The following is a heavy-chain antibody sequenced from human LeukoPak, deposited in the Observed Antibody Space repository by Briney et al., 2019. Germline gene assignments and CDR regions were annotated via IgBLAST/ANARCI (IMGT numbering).Heavy chain of an antibody. CDR2: INPSGGST. D-gene: IGHD4-23*01. CDR3: ARDNSVEDTAWWFDP. V-gene: IGHV1-46*01. Sequence: ASVKVSCKASGYTFTGYYMHWVRQAPGQGLEWMGIINPSGGSTSYAQKFQGRVTMTRDMSTSTDYMELGSLRSEDTAVYYCARDNSVEDTAWWFDPWGQGTLVTVSS. J-gene: IGHJ5*02. CDR1: GYTFTGYY.